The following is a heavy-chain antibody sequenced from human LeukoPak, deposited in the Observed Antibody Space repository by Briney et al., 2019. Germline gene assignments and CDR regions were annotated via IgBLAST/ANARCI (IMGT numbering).Heavy chain of an antibody. Sequence: ASVKVSCKASGGTFSSYAISWVRQAPGQGLEWMGRIIPILGIANYAQKFPGRVTITADKSTSTAYMELSSLRSEDTAVYYCARDRVEMATILEWGTGYYFDYWGQGTLVTVSS. J-gene: IGHJ4*02. CDR3: ARDRVEMATILEWGTGYYFDY. CDR1: GGTFSSYA. V-gene: IGHV1-69*04. D-gene: IGHD5-24*01. CDR2: IIPILGIA.